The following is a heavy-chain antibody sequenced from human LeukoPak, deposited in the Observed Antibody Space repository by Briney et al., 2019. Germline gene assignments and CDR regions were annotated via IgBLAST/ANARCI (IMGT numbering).Heavy chain of an antibody. J-gene: IGHJ5*02. Sequence: SVKVSCKASGGTFSSYAISWVRQAPGQGLEWMGGIIPIFGTANYAQKFQGRVTITADESTSTAYVELSSLRSEDTAAYYCARDLRPQYCSSTSCYLSTHNWFDPWGQGTLVTVSS. CDR1: GGTFSSYA. CDR3: ARDLRPQYCSSTSCYLSTHNWFDP. V-gene: IGHV1-69*01. D-gene: IGHD2-2*01. CDR2: IIPIFGTA.